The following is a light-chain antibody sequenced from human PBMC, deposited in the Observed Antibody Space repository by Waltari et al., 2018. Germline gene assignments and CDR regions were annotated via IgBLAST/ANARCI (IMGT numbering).Light chain of an antibody. J-gene: IGKJ1*01. CDR2: GAN. Sequence: ELVMTQSPDSLSVLPGERATLTCRASESIGTKLAWYQQRRGQAPRLLVYGANTRATGIPARFSGGGSGTDFTLTISSLQSEDFAVYYCQHYSDWPTWTFGPGTKVEIK. V-gene: IGKV3D-15*01. CDR3: QHYSDWPTWT. CDR1: ESIGTK.